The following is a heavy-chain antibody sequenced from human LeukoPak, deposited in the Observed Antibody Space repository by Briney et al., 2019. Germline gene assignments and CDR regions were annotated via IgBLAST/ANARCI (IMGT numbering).Heavy chain of an antibody. CDR3: AKDTGVWFGELLPDY. V-gene: IGHV3-23*01. D-gene: IGHD3-10*01. CDR1: GFTFSSYA. J-gene: IGHJ4*02. Sequence: GGSLRLSCAASGFTFSSYAMSWVRQAPGKGLEWVSAISGSGGSTYYADSVKGRFTISRDNSKNTLYLQLNSLRAEDTAVYYCAKDTGVWFGELLPDYWGQGTLVTVSS. CDR2: ISGSGGST.